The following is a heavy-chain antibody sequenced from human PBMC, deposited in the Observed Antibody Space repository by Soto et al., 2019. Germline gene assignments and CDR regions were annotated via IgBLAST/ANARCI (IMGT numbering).Heavy chain of an antibody. CDR3: ARNQRDDYIWGSHRYAYY. CDR2: MNPNSGNT. J-gene: IGHJ4*02. Sequence: ASVKVSCKASGYTFTSYDINWVRQATGQGLEWMGWMNPNSGNTGYAQKFQGRVSMTRNTSISTAYMELSSLRSEDTAVYYCARNQRDDYIWGSHRYAYYSGQGTLVTVSS. V-gene: IGHV1-8*01. D-gene: IGHD3-16*02. CDR1: GYTFTSYD.